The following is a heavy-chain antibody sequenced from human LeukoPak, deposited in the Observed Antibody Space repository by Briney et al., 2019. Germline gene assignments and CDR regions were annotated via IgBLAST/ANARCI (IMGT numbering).Heavy chain of an antibody. Sequence: PGGSLRLSCAASGFTFSSYGMHWVRQAPGKGLEWVAVIWYDGSNKYYADSVKGRFTISRDNSKNTLYLQMNSPRAEDTAVYYCARGRGGDLFDYWGQGTLVTVSS. J-gene: IGHJ4*02. CDR2: IWYDGSNK. V-gene: IGHV3-33*01. D-gene: IGHD2-21*02. CDR1: GFTFSSYG. CDR3: ARGRGGDLFDY.